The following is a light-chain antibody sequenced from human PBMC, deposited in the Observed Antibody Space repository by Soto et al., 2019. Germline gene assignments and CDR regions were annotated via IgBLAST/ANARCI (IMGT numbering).Light chain of an antibody. J-gene: IGLJ2*01. CDR3: QSYDSSLTNAV. CDR1: SSDIGGHNY. Sequence: QSALTQPASVSGSPGQSIPVSCTGTSSDIGGHNYVSWSQQHPGKVPKLIIYEVTNRPSGVSNRFSGSKSGNTASLTVSGLQAEDEADYHCQSYDSSLTNAVFGGGTKLTVL. V-gene: IGLV2-14*01. CDR2: EVT.